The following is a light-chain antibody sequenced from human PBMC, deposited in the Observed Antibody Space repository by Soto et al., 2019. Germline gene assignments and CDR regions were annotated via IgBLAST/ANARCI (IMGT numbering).Light chain of an antibody. J-gene: IGLJ1*01. CDR2: TNN. CDR1: SSNIGSHT. CDR3: AAWDDSLNGRV. V-gene: IGLV1-44*01. Sequence: QAVVTQPPSASGTPGQRVTISCSGSSSNIGSHTVNWYQQLPGTAPKLLIYTNNQRPSGVPDRFSGSKSGTSASLAISGLQSEDEADYYCAAWDDSLNGRVFGTGTKVTVL.